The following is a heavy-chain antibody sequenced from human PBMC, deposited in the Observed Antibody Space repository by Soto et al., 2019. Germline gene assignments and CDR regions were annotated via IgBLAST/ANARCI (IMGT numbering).Heavy chain of an antibody. J-gene: IGHJ6*02. CDR3: GRESTGAHGDHVNLYYGMDV. CDR1: GYTFSKYW. Sequence: GESLKISCKASGYTFSKYWIGWVRQMPGKGLEWMWIFYPGDSDIRYSPSFEGQVTISVDKSSSTAYLQWSSLKASDTAMYYCGRESTGAHGDHVNLYYGMDVLGRGTTVTLAS. V-gene: IGHV5-51*01. D-gene: IGHD3-10*01. CDR2: FYPGDSDI.